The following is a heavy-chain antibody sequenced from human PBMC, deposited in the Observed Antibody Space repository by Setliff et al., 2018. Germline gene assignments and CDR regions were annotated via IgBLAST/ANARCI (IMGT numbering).Heavy chain of an antibody. CDR1: GFTFDSHT. V-gene: IGHV3-30*02. D-gene: IGHD2-8*01. CDR3: AKVKKPLIRGSGFDY. Sequence: HPGGSLRLSCAASGFTFDSHTMNWVRQAPGKGLDWVASVRFDGSYKVYADSVKGRFTISRDNSENTLFLQMTSLRPEDTGIYYCAKVKKPLIRGSGFDYWGRGTLVTVSS. CDR2: VRFDGSYK. J-gene: IGHJ4*02.